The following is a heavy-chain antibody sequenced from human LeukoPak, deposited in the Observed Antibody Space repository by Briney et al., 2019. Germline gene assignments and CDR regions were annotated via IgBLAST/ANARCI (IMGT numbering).Heavy chain of an antibody. Sequence: PGGSLRLSCEASGFTFSSYAMSWVRQAPGKGLEWVSAISGSGGSTYYADSVKGRFTISRDNSKNTLYLQMNSLRAEDTAVYYCAKIESDYYDSSGRNDAFDIWGQGTMVTVSS. CDR3: AKIESDYYDSSGRNDAFDI. CDR2: ISGSGGST. J-gene: IGHJ3*02. V-gene: IGHV3-23*01. CDR1: GFTFSSYA. D-gene: IGHD3-22*01.